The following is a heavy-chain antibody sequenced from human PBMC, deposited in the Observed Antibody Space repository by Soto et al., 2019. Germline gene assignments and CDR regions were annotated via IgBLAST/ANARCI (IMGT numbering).Heavy chain of an antibody. D-gene: IGHD4-4*01. CDR3: ARVHSNYGTVLYLNGMDV. CDR1: GFTFISYG. V-gene: IGHV1-18*04. CDR2: ISPYNGNT. Sequence: ASVKVSCKSSGFTFISYGFSWVRQAPGQGLEWMGWISPYNGNTNYAQNVQGRVTMTTDTSTNTAYMELRSLRSDDTAVYYCARVHSNYGTVLYLNGMDVWGQGTTVTVSS. J-gene: IGHJ6*02.